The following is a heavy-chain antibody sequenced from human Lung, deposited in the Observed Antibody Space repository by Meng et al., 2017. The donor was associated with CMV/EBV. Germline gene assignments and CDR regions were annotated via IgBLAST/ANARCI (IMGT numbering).Heavy chain of an antibody. V-gene: IGHV1-18*04. Sequence: QITLLKSGTVVKQPGSSVRISCKSSGYTFGSYGICWVRTSPGQGLEWMGWFVNYVNTYPAPKFQGRVTMTTDTHTNTAFMELRSLTSDDTAVYYCPSGTPVRSSCDYWCQGTLVTVSS. J-gene: IGHJ4*02. CDR1: GYTFGSYG. CDR3: PSGTPVRSSCDY. D-gene: IGHD3-22*01. CDR2: FVNYVNT.